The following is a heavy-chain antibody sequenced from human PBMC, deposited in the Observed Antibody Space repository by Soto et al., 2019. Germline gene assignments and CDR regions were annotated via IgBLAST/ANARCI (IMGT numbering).Heavy chain of an antibody. D-gene: IGHD6-13*01. CDR1: GGSFSGYY. CDR2: INHSGST. V-gene: IGHV4-34*01. Sequence: NPSETLSLTCAVYGGSFSGYYWSWIRQPPGKGLEWIGEINHSGSTNYNPSLKSRVTISVDTSKNQFSLKLSSVTAADTAVYYCARDLDSSSWYGYFQHWGQGTLVTVSS. J-gene: IGHJ1*01. CDR3: ARDLDSSSWYGYFQH.